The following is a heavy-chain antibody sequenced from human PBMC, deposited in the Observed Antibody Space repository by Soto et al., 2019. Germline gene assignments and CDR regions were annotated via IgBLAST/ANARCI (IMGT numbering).Heavy chain of an antibody. V-gene: IGHV3-23*01. CDR3: AKGECGGDCYSFDAFDI. J-gene: IGHJ3*02. CDR2: ISGSGGST. D-gene: IGHD2-21*02. CDR1: GFTFSSYA. Sequence: GGSLRLSCAASGFTFSSYAMSWVRQAPGKGLEWVSAISGSGGSTYYADSVKGRFTISRDNSKNTLYLQMNSLRAEDTAVYYCAKGECGGDCYSFDAFDIWAQGTMVTVSS.